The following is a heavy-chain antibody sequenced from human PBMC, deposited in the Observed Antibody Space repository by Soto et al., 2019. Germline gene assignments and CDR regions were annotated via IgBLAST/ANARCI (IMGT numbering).Heavy chain of an antibody. CDR1: GFTVSNNY. CDR2: IYSGGYT. Sequence: EVQLVESGGGLIQPGGSLRLSCAVSGFTVSNNYMSWVRQAPGKGLEGVSVIYSGGYTAYGDSVKGRFTISRDNSKNTLFLQRKRRGAGDTAVFSGGVQRGGGGYWGQGTLVTVSS. V-gene: IGHV3-53*01. CDR3: GVQRGGGGY. J-gene: IGHJ4*02. D-gene: IGHD6-25*01.